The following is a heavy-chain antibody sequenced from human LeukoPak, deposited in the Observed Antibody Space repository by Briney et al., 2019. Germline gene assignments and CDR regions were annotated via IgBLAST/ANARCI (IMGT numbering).Heavy chain of an antibody. CDR2: ISSSSSYI. J-gene: IGHJ3*02. Sequence: KAGGSLRLSCAASGFTFSSYRMNWVRQAPGKGLEWVSSISSSSSYIYYADSVKGRFTISRDNARNSLYLQMNSLRAEDTAVYYCARDKYDSSGWYAFDIWGQGTMVTVSS. D-gene: IGHD3-22*01. CDR3: ARDKYDSSGWYAFDI. CDR1: GFTFSSYR. V-gene: IGHV3-21*01.